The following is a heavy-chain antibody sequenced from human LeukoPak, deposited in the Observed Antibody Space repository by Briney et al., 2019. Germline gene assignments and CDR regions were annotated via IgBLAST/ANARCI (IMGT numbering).Heavy chain of an antibody. CDR3: ARTTEGGYTYGYFYYYYMDV. J-gene: IGHJ6*03. D-gene: IGHD5-18*01. Sequence: PSETLSLTCAVSGGSISSSNWWSWVRQPPGKGLEWIGEIYHSGSTNYNPSLKSRVTISVDKSKNQFSLKLSTVTAADTAVYYCARTTEGGYTYGYFYYYYMDVWGKGTTVTISS. CDR2: IYHSGST. V-gene: IGHV4-4*02. CDR1: GGSISSSNW.